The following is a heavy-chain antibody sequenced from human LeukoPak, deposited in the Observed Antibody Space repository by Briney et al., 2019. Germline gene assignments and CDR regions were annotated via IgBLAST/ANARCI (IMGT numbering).Heavy chain of an antibody. V-gene: IGHV3-23*01. CDR2: ISGSGGST. CDR3: AKDQHDFWSGYPDAFDI. CDR1: GFTFSSYA. J-gene: IGHJ3*02. Sequence: GGSLRLSCAASGFTFSSYAMSWVRQAPGKGLEWVSAISGSGGSTYYADSVKGRFTISRDNSKNTLYLQMNSLRAEDTAVYYCAKDQHDFWSGYPDAFDIWGQGTMVTVSS. D-gene: IGHD3-3*01.